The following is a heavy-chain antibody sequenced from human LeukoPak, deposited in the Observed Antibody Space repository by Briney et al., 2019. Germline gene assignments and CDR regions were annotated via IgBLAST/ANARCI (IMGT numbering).Heavy chain of an antibody. Sequence: SETLSLTCTVSGGSISSGGYYWSWIRQHPGKGLEWIGYIYYSGSTYYNPSLKSRVTISVDTSKDQFSLKLSSVTAADTAVYYCARSVSDNAFDIWGQGTMVTVSS. CDR2: IYYSGST. D-gene: IGHD2-15*01. CDR3: ARSVSDNAFDI. V-gene: IGHV4-31*03. CDR1: GGSISSGGYY. J-gene: IGHJ3*02.